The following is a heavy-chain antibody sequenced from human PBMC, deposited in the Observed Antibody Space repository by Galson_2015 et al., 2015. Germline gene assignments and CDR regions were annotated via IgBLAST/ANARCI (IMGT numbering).Heavy chain of an antibody. V-gene: IGHV3-48*02. D-gene: IGHD3-10*01. CDR3: AKGRGGYYYYDMDV. J-gene: IGHJ6*02. CDR1: GFTFSSYS. CDR2: ISSSSSTI. Sequence: SLRLSCAASGFTFSSYSMNWVRQAPGKGLEWVSYISSSSSTIYYADSVRGRFTISRDNAKNSLYLQMNSLRDEDTAVCYCAKGRGGYYYYDMDVWGQGTTVTVSS.